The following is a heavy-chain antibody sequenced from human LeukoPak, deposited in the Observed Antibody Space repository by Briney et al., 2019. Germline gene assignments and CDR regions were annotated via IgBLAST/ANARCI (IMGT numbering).Heavy chain of an antibody. D-gene: IGHD7-27*01. CDR1: GYTFTSYY. CDR3: ARDSSKLGILGPYWYFDL. V-gene: IGHV1-46*01. Sequence: GASVKVSCKASGYTFTSYYMHWVRQAPGQGLEGMGIINPSGGSTSYAQKFQGRVTMTRDTSTSTVYMELSSLRSEDTAVYYCARDSSKLGILGPYWYFDLWGRGTLVTVSS. J-gene: IGHJ2*01. CDR2: INPSGGST.